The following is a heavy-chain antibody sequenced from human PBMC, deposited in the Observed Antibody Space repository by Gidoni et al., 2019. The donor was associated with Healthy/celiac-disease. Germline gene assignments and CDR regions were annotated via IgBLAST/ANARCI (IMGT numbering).Heavy chain of an antibody. CDR3: ARGFSSIAAAGTGY. CDR1: GFTFSSYS. CDR2: ISSSSSYI. V-gene: IGHV3-21*01. D-gene: IGHD6-13*01. J-gene: IGHJ4*02. Sequence: EVQLVESGGGLVKPGGSLRLSCAASGFTFSSYSMHWVRQAQGKGLEWVSSISSSSSYIYYADSVKGRFTISRDNAKNSLYLQMNSLRAEDTAVYYCARGFSSIAAAGTGYWGQGTLVTVSS.